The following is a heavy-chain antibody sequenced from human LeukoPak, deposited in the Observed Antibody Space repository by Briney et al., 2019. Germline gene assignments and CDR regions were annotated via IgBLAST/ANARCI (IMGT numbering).Heavy chain of an antibody. V-gene: IGHV5-51*01. D-gene: IGHD2-15*01. J-gene: IGHJ3*02. CDR3: ARYCSGGSCYSRDAFDI. CDR2: IYPGGSDT. CDR1: GYSFTSYW. Sequence: GESLKISCKGSGYSFTSYWIAWVRQMPGKGLEWMGIIYPGGSDTRYSPSFQGQVTISADKSISTAYLQWSSLKASDTAMYYCARYCSGGSCYSRDAFDIWGQGTMVTVSS.